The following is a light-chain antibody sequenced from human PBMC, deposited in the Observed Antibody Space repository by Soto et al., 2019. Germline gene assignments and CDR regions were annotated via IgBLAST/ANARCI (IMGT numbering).Light chain of an antibody. V-gene: IGLV2-11*01. J-gene: IGLJ1*01. CDR2: DVS. Sequence: QSALTQPRSVSGSPGQSVTISCTGTSSNVGSYNFVSWYQQHPGKVPKLLIYDVSKRPSGVPDRFSGSKSGNTASLTISGLQAEDEADYYCCSYEGNYTSYVFGTGTKVTV. CDR1: SSNVGSYNF. CDR3: CSYEGNYTSYV.